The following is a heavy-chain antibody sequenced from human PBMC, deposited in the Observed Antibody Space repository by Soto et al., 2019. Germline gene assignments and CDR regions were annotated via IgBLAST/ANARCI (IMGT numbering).Heavy chain of an antibody. Sequence: QMQLVESGGGVVQPGTSLRLSCAASGFDFSSYGMHWVRQTPGKGLEWAAVLGFDGGGRYYADSVKGRFTISRDNSKKMLYLQMDSLRAEDTALYCCAREPVASDYAMDVWGQGTTVTVSS. CDR3: AREPVASDYAMDV. V-gene: IGHV3-33*01. D-gene: IGHD2-21*01. CDR2: LGFDGGGR. CDR1: GFDFSSYG. J-gene: IGHJ6*02.